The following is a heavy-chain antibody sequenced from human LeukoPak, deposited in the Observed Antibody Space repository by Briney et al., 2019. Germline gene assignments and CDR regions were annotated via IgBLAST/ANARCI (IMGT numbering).Heavy chain of an antibody. CDR1: GFTFSSHA. J-gene: IGHJ1*01. Sequence: LGGSLRLSCAASGFTFSSHAMSWVRQAPGKGLEWVSAVSGSGGSTYYADSVKGRFTISRDNSKNTLYLQMSSLRAEDTALYYCAEASPSDSSSWYPSWHWGQGTLVTVSS. D-gene: IGHD6-13*01. CDR3: AEASPSDSSSWYPSWH. CDR2: VSGSGGST. V-gene: IGHV3-23*01.